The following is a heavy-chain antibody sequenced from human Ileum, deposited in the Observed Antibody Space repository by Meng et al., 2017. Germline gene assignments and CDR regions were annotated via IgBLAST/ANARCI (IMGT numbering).Heavy chain of an antibody. CDR2: IYYGGST. D-gene: IGHD4-17*01. Sequence: QLRLQESGPGLVKPSETLSLTCSVSSGSFTNNNYYWVWIRRPPGKGLEWIGSIYYGGSTYYNPSLKSRVTISVDTSTNQFSLKLISVTAVDTAVYYCARRAHYGDPPRWGQGTLVTVSS. J-gene: IGHJ4*02. V-gene: IGHV4-39*01. CDR1: SGSFTNNNYY. CDR3: ARRAHYGDPPR.